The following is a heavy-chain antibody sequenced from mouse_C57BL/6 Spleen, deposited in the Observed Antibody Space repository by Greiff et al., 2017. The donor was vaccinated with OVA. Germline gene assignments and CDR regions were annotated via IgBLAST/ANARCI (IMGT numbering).Heavy chain of an antibody. J-gene: IGHJ2*01. CDR1: GYTFTNYW. CDR3: ARGYDYDRGYFDY. V-gene: IGHV1-63*01. D-gene: IGHD2-4*01. Sequence: VQLKQSGAELVRPGTSVKMSCKASGYTFTNYWIGWAKQRPGHGLEWIGDIYPGGGYTNYNEKFKGKATLTADKSSSTAYMQFSSLTSEDSAIYYCARGYDYDRGYFDYWGQGTTLTVSS. CDR2: IYPGGGYT.